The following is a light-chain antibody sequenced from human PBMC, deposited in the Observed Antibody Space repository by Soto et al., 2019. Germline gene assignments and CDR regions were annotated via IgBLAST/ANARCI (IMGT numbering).Light chain of an antibody. V-gene: IGLV2-14*01. CDR2: EVS. Sequence: QSAVAHPASVSGSPGQSITTSCTGTSSDVGGYNYVSWYQQHPGKAPKLMIYEVSNRPSGVSNRFSGSKSGNTASLTICGLQAEDEADYYCSSYTSSSTLGVFGTGTKVTVL. J-gene: IGLJ1*01. CDR3: SSYTSSSTLGV. CDR1: SSDVGGYNY.